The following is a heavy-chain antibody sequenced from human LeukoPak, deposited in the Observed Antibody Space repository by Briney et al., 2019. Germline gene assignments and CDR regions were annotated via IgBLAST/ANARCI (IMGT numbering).Heavy chain of an antibody. J-gene: IGHJ6*02. Sequence: ASVKVSCKASGGTFSSYAISWVRQAPGQGLEWMGRIIPILGIANYAQKFQGRVTVTADKSTSTAYMELSSLRSEDTAVYYCARGYYWYGMDVWGQGTTVTVSS. CDR2: IIPILGIA. CDR3: ARGYYWYGMDV. V-gene: IGHV1-69*04. CDR1: GGTFSSYA.